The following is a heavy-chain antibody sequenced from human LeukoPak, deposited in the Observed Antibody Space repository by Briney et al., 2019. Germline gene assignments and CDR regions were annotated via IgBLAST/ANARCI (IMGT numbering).Heavy chain of an antibody. CDR2: IYYSGST. Sequence: PSETLSLTCTVSGGSISSYYWSWIRQPPGKGLEWMGYIYYSGSTNYNPSLKSRVTISVDTSKNQFSLKLSSVTAADTAVYYCARALPVYYDSSGYYPLLDYWGQGTLVTVSS. D-gene: IGHD3-22*01. V-gene: IGHV4-59*01. J-gene: IGHJ4*02. CDR3: ARALPVYYDSSGYYPLLDY. CDR1: GGSISSYY.